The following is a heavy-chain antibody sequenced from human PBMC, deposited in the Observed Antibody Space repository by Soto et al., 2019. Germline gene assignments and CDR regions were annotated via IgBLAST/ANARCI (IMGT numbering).Heavy chain of an antibody. J-gene: IGHJ5*02. V-gene: IGHV4-59*08. Sequence: SETLSLTCTVSGGSISSYYWSWIRQPPGKGLEWIGYIYYSGSTNYNPSLKSRVTISVDTSKNQFSLKLSSVTAADTAVYYCARLLGTWYSSSWYADVNWFDPWGQGTLVTVSS. CDR3: ARLLGTWYSSSWYADVNWFDP. CDR1: GGSISSYY. CDR2: IYYSGST. D-gene: IGHD6-13*01.